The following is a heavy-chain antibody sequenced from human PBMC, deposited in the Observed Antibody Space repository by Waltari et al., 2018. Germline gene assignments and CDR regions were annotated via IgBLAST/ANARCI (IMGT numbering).Heavy chain of an antibody. CDR3: AREGCSGGSCYSDY. V-gene: IGHV3-53*01. J-gene: IGHJ4*02. CDR2: IYSGGST. CDR1: GFTVSTNY. D-gene: IGHD2-15*01. Sequence: VQLVESGGGLIQPGGSLSLSCAASGFTVSTNYMSWVRQAPGKGLEWVSVIYSGGSTYYADSVKGRFTISRDNSKNTLYLQMNSLRAEDTAVYYCAREGCSGGSCYSDYWGQGTLVTVSS.